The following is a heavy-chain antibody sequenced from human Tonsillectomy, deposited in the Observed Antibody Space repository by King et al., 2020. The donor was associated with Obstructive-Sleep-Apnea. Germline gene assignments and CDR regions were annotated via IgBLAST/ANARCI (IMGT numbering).Heavy chain of an antibody. V-gene: IGHV5-10-1*03. CDR1: GYSFTNFW. CDR3: ARPRAPRGHYASTWFDS. D-gene: IGHD3-16*01. J-gene: IGHJ5*01. Sequence: VQLVQSGAEVKKPGESLRISCKGSGYSFTNFWISWVRQMPGKGLEWMGRIDPGDSYTNNSPSFQGPVTISADKSISTAYLQWSSLKASDTAMYYCARPRAPRGHYASTWFDSWGKGPLVTVSS. CDR2: IDPGDSYT.